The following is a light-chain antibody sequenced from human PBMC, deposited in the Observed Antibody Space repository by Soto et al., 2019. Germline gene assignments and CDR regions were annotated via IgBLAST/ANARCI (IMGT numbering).Light chain of an antibody. CDR3: QHYHSVPFT. J-gene: IGKJ3*01. V-gene: IGKV1-33*01. CDR2: GAS. Sequence: DIQMTQSPSSLSASVGDRVTITCQASQDIKKYLNWYQQKPGKAPKLLISGASSLETGVPSRFSGSGSGIHFTFTISSLQPQHIATYYCQHYHSVPFTFGPGTKVDIK. CDR1: QDIKKY.